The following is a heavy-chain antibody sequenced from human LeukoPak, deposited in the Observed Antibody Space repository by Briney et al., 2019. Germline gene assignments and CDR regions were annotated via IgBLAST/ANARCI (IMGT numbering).Heavy chain of an antibody. Sequence: PSETLSLTRTLSGGSVSSSNYYWSWIRQPPGERLEWIGYVYYSGGATYTPSLESRVTISVDTSKKQFSLKLSSVTAADTAVYYCARERPNWGFDYWGQGSLVTVSS. CDR2: VYYSGGA. CDR1: GGSVSSSNYY. J-gene: IGHJ4*02. CDR3: ARERPNWGFDY. D-gene: IGHD7-27*01. V-gene: IGHV4-61*01.